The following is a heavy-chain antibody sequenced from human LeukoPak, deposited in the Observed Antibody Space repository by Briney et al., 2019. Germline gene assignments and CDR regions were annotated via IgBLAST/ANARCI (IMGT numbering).Heavy chain of an antibody. CDR2: MTPNSGDT. CDR3: AGVEGGDWFDP. J-gene: IGHJ5*02. V-gene: IGHV1-8*01. Sequence: ASVKVSCKASGYTFTTYDINWVRQAPGQGIEWMGWMTPNSGDTGYAQNFQGRVTMTRNTSISTAYMELSSLRSEDTAVYYCAGVEGGDWFDPWGQGTLVTVSS. CDR1: GYTFTTYD. D-gene: IGHD3-16*01.